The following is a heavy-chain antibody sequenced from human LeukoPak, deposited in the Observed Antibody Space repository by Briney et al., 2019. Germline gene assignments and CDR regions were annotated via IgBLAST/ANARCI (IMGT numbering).Heavy chain of an antibody. J-gene: IGHJ4*02. CDR3: ARSPTTLRWLQYSGTLDY. CDR1: GFTFSSYA. CDR2: ISYDGSNE. D-gene: IGHD5-24*01. Sequence: PGGSLRLSCVVSGFTFSSYAMHWVRQAPGKGLEWVAVISYDGSNEYYADSVKGRFTISRDNSKNRLYLQMNSLRAEDTAVYYCARSPTTLRWLQYSGTLDYWGQGTLVTVSS. V-gene: IGHV3-30-3*01.